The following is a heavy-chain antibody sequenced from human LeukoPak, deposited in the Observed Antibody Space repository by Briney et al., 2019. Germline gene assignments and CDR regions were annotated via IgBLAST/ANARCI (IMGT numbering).Heavy chain of an antibody. J-gene: IGHJ4*02. CDR2: VHHSGST. V-gene: IGHV4-38-2*02. CDR1: GYSIISDYC. CDR3: ARATPGGLLYFGV. Sequence: PSETLSLTCTVSGYSIISDYCWGWIRQPPGKGLEWIASVHHSGSTYYNPSLKSRVTMSLDTSKNQFSLKLNSVTAADTAVYFCARATPGGLLYFGVGGPGILVTVSS. D-gene: IGHD3-10*01.